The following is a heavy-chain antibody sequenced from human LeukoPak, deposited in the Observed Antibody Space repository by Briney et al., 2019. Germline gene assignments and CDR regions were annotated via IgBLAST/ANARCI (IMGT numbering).Heavy chain of an antibody. Sequence: ASVKVSCKASGYTFTSYDINWVRQATGQGLEWMGWMNPNSGNTGYAQKFQGRVTITTDESTSTAYMELSSLRSEDTAVYYCARGYCSSTSCSYYYYYYMDVWGKGTTVTVSS. CDR1: GYTFTSYD. D-gene: IGHD2-2*01. J-gene: IGHJ6*03. CDR3: ARGYCSSTSCSYYYYYYMDV. V-gene: IGHV1-8*01. CDR2: MNPNSGNT.